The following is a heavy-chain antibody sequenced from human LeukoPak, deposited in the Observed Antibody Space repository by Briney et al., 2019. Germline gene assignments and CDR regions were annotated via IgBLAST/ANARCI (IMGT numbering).Heavy chain of an antibody. CDR1: GDSISSYY. J-gene: IGHJ6*03. D-gene: IGHD3-16*01. V-gene: IGHV4-59*01. Sequence: SETLSLTCTVSGDSISSYYWSWIRQPPGKGLEWIGYIYYSGSTNYNPSLKSRVTISVDTSKNQFSLNLSSVTAADTAVYYCAGGGVVMDVWGKGTTVTVSS. CDR2: IYYSGST. CDR3: AGGGVVMDV.